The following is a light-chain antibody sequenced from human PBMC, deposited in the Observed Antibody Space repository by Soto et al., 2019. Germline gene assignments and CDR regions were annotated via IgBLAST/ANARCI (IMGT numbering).Light chain of an antibody. Sequence: QPVLTQPPSASGTPGQRITISCSGSSSNIGSHTVNWHQQVPGTAPKLLIYSNNERPSGVPDRFSASKSGTSASLAISGLQSGDEADYYCAAWDDSLNGVIFGGGTQLTVL. CDR3: AAWDDSLNGVI. J-gene: IGLJ2*01. CDR1: SSNIGSHT. CDR2: SNN. V-gene: IGLV1-44*01.